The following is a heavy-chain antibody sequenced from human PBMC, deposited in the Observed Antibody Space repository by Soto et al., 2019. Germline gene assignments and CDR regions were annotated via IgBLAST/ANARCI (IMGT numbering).Heavy chain of an antibody. D-gene: IGHD6-13*01. CDR3: ARTRTGTRQLKPEQQLVPGNWFDP. Sequence: GGSLRLSCAASGFTFSSYSMNWVRQAPGKGLEWVSSISSSSSYIYYADSVKGRFTISRDNAKNSLNLQMNSLRAEDTAVYYCARTRTGTRQLKPEQQLVPGNWFDPWGQGTLVTVSS. CDR1: GFTFSSYS. J-gene: IGHJ5*02. CDR2: ISSSSSYI. V-gene: IGHV3-21*01.